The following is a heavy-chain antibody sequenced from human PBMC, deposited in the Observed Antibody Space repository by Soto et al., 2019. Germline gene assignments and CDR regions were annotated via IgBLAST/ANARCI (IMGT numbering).Heavy chain of an antibody. CDR1: GGSVSSGSYN. Sequence: PSETLSLTCTVSGGSVSSGSYNWCWIRQPPGKGLEWIGYIYSSGSTYYNPSLKSRVTISVDTSKNQFSLKLSSVTAADTAVYYCAREWLSHYFDYWGQGTLVTVSS. CDR3: AREWLSHYFDY. V-gene: IGHV4-31*03. CDR2: IYSSGST. J-gene: IGHJ4*02. D-gene: IGHD3-22*01.